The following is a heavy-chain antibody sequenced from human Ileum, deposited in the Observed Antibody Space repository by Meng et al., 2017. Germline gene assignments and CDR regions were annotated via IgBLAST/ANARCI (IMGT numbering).Heavy chain of an antibody. D-gene: IGHD3-22*01. CDR2: MYFSGST. CDR1: GGSVNTGNYY. CDR3: ARGHYDKYFDS. J-gene: IGHJ4*02. Sequence: GQLQESGPGLVRPSETLSLTCTISGGSVNTGNYYWSWIRQPPGKGLEWIVDMYFSGSTKYNASLKSRVSISVDTSKKQFSLNLTSVTAADTAVYYCARGHYDKYFDSWGQGTLVTVSS. V-gene: IGHV4-61*01.